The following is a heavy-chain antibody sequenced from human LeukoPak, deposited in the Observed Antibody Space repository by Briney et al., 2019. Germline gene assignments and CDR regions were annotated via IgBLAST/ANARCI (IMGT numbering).Heavy chain of an antibody. J-gene: IGHJ5*02. V-gene: IGHV4-4*07. Sequence: SETLSLTCTVSGGSISSYYWSWIRQPAGKGLEWIGRIYTSGSTNYNPSLKSRVTMSVDTSKNQFSLKLSSVTAADTAVYYCAREQLAPRRVWLDPWGQGTLVTVSS. CDR3: AREQLAPRRVWLDP. CDR1: GGSISSYY. D-gene: IGHD6-6*01. CDR2: IYTSGST.